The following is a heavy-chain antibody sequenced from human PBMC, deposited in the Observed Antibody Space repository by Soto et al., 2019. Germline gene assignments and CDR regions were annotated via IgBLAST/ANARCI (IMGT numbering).Heavy chain of an antibody. J-gene: IGHJ3*02. D-gene: IGHD3-22*01. CDR1: GGSISSGGYY. V-gene: IGHV4-31*03. Sequence: SETLSLTCTVSGGSISSGGYYWSWIRQHPGKGLEWIGYIYYSGSTYYNPSLKSRVTISVDTSKNQFSLKLSSVTAADTAVYYCARGYYYDSSGYYGHDAFDIWGQGTMVTVSS. CDR2: IYYSGST. CDR3: ARGYYYDSSGYYGHDAFDI.